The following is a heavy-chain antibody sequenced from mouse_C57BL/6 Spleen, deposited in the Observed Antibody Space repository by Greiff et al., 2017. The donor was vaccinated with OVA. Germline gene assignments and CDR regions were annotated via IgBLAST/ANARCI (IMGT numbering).Heavy chain of an antibody. CDR2: INPNYGTT. V-gene: IGHV1-39*01. CDR3: ARLYYYGSSPYYFDY. D-gene: IGHD1-1*01. Sequence: LVESGPELVKPGASVKISCKASGYSFTDYNMNWVKQSNGKSLEWIGVINPNYGTTSYNQKFKGKATLTVDRSSSTAYMQLNSLTSEDSAVYYCARLYYYGSSPYYFDYWGQGTTLTVSS. J-gene: IGHJ2*01. CDR1: GYSFTDYN.